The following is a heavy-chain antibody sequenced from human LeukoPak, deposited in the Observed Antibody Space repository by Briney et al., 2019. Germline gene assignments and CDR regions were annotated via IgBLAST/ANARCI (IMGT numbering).Heavy chain of an antibody. Sequence: PGGSLRLSCAASGFTFSSYGMHWVRQAPGKGLEWVAFIRYDGSNKYYADSVKGRFTISRDNSKNTLYPQMNSLRAEDTAVYYCAKDLYSGSYVPTYSFDYWGQGTLVTVSS. CDR1: GFTFSSYG. CDR3: AKDLYSGSYVPTYSFDY. CDR2: IRYDGSNK. J-gene: IGHJ4*02. D-gene: IGHD1-26*01. V-gene: IGHV3-30*02.